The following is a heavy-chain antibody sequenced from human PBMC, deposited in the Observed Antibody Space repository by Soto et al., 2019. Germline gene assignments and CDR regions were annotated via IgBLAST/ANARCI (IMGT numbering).Heavy chain of an antibody. CDR2: IYYSGST. V-gene: IGHV4-30-4*01. CDR1: GGAISSGDYY. CDR3: AANGGGSYSPDAFDI. Sequence: LSLTCTVSGGAISSGDYYWSWIRQPPGEGLEWIGYIYYSGSTYYNPSLKSRVTISVDTSKDQFPLKLSSVTAADTAVYYCAANGGGSYSPDAFDIWGQGTMVTVSS. J-gene: IGHJ3*02. D-gene: IGHD1-26*01.